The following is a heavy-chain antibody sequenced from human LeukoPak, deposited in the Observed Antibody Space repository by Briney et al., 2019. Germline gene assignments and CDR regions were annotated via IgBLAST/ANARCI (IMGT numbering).Heavy chain of an antibody. Sequence: GGSLRLSCAASGFTFSSYAMSRVRQAPGKGLEWFSAISGSGGSTYYADSVKGRFTISRDNSKNTLYLQMNSLRAEDTAVYYCAKDGYGDDVGGSLVWGQGTLVTVSS. CDR2: ISGSGGST. V-gene: IGHV3-23*01. J-gene: IGHJ4*02. CDR3: AKDGYGDDVGGSLV. D-gene: IGHD5-18*01. CDR1: GFTFSSYA.